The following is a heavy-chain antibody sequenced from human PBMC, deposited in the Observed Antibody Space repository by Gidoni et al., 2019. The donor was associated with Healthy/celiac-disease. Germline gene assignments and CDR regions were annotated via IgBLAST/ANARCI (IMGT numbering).Heavy chain of an antibody. CDR3: ARGPRDYDFWSGYYKEAFDI. Sequence: QVQLQQWGAGLLKPSETLSLTCAVYGGSFSGYYWSWIRQPPGKGLEWIGEINHSGSTNYNPSLKSRVTISVDTPKNQFSLKLSSVTAADTAVYYCARGPRDYDFWSGYYKEAFDIWGQGTMVTVSS. CDR1: GGSFSGYY. CDR2: INHSGST. J-gene: IGHJ3*02. V-gene: IGHV4-34*01. D-gene: IGHD3-3*01.